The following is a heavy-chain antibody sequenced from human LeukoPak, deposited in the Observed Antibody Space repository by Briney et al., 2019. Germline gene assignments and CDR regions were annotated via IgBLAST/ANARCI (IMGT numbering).Heavy chain of an antibody. CDR3: ARSTVPDTYYYGMDV. J-gene: IGHJ6*02. CDR1: GGSISGGGYY. V-gene: IGHV4-31*03. CDR2: IYYCGSP. Sequence: SETLSLTCTVSGGSISGGGYYWSWIRQPPGKGLGWVGYIYYCGSPYYNPSLKSRVTISVDTTKTQFSLKLSSVTAAATAVYYCARSTVPDTYYYGMDVWGQGTTVTVSS. D-gene: IGHD3-9*01.